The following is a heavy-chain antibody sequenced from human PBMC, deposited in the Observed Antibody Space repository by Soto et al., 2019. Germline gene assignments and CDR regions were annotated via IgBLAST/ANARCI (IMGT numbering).Heavy chain of an antibody. CDR1: GYTFSNYG. Sequence: ASVKVSCKASGYTFSNYGIHWVRQAPGQRLEWMGLINAGNGNTKYSQKFQGRVTITSDTSASTAYVELSSLRSEDTAVYYCARMEYYYDSGGYRAAEYFQQWGQGTLVTVSS. CDR3: ARMEYYYDSGGYRAAEYFQQ. CDR2: INAGNGNT. J-gene: IGHJ1*01. D-gene: IGHD3-22*01. V-gene: IGHV1-3*01.